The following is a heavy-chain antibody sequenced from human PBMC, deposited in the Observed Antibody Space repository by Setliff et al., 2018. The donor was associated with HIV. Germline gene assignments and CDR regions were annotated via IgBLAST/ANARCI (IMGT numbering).Heavy chain of an antibody. CDR2: VYASGST. CDR1: GGSISDYY. CDR3: AASSGWRRGDY. Sequence: SETLSLTCTVSGGSISDYYWSWIRQPAGKGLEWIGRVYASGSTNYNPSLKSRVTMSVDTSNNQFSLKLSSVTAADTAVYYCAASSGWRRGDYWGQGILVTVSS. V-gene: IGHV4-4*07. J-gene: IGHJ4*02. D-gene: IGHD6-19*01.